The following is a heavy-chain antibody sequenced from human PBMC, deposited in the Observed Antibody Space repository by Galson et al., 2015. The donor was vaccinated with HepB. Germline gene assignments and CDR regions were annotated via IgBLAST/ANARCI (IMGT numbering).Heavy chain of an antibody. CDR3: ARGVDTAMVFSSYYYYYGMDV. Sequence: CAISGDSVSSNSAAWNWIRQSPSRGLEWLGRTYYRSKWYNDYAVSVKSRITINPDTSKNQFSLQLNSVTPEDTAVYYCARGVDTAMVFSSYYYYYGMDVWGQGTTVTVSS. CDR1: GDSVSSNSAA. V-gene: IGHV6-1*01. J-gene: IGHJ6*02. CDR2: TYYRSKWYN. D-gene: IGHD5-18*01.